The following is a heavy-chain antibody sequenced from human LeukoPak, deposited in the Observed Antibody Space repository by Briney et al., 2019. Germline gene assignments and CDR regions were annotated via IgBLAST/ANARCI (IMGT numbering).Heavy chain of an antibody. Sequence: ASVKVSCKASGYTFSGFYIHWVRQAPGQGIEWMGWINPNSGVTNYAQKLQGRVTITRDTSIDTAYMQLSRLRSDDTAVYYCARGSIVGATFDYFDYWGQGTLVTVSS. J-gene: IGHJ4*02. CDR2: INPNSGVT. CDR3: ARGSIVGATFDYFDY. V-gene: IGHV1-2*02. D-gene: IGHD1-26*01. CDR1: GYTFSGFY.